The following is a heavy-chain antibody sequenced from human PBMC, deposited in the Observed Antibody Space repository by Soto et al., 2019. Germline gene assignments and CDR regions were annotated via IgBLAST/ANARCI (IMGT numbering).Heavy chain of an antibody. CDR1: GVTISSSNW. J-gene: IGHJ5*02. Sequence: SETLSLTCAVSGVTISSSNWWSWVRQPPGKGLEWIGEIYHSGSTNYNPSLKSRVTISVDKSKNQFSLKLSSVTAADTAVYYCARTYSSGWQRWFDPWGQGTLVTVSS. CDR3: ARTYSSGWQRWFDP. V-gene: IGHV4-4*02. CDR2: IYHSGST. D-gene: IGHD6-19*01.